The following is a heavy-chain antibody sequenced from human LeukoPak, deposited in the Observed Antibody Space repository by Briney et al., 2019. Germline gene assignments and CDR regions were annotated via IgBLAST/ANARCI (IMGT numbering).Heavy chain of an antibody. CDR2: IYYSGST. J-gene: IGHJ4*02. CDR1: GGSISSYY. CDR3: ATHSSGYTIDY. V-gene: IGHV4-59*01. D-gene: IGHD6-19*01. Sequence: SETLSLTCTVSGGSISSYYWSWIRQPPGKGLEWIGYIYYSGSTNYNPSLKSRVTISVDTSKNQFFLKLSSVTAADTAVYYCATHSSGYTIDYWGQGTLVTVSS.